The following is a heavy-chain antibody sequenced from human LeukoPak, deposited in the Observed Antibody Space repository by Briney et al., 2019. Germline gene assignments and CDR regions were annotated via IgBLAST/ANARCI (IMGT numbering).Heavy chain of an antibody. CDR3: ARGGGAARPFYFDY. J-gene: IGHJ4*02. CDR2: ISSSGSTI. D-gene: IGHD6-6*01. V-gene: IGHV3-48*03. CDR1: GFTFSSYE. Sequence: GGSLRLSCAASGFTFSSYEMNWVRQAPGKGLEWVSYISSSGSTIYYADSVKGRFTISRDNAKNSLYLQMNSLRAEDTAVYYCARGGGAARPFYFDYWGQGTLVTVSS.